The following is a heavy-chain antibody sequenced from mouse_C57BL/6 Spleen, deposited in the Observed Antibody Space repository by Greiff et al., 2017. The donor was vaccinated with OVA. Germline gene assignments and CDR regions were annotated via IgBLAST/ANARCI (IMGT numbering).Heavy chain of an antibody. CDR3: AREIGDFTGYFDD. J-gene: IGHJ2*01. CDR1: GYTFTSSW. V-gene: IGHV1-64*01. CDR2: IHPNSGST. Sequence: QVQLQQPGAELVKPGASVKLSCKASGYTFTSSWMHWVKQRPGQGLEWIGMIHPNSGSTNYNEKFKSKATLTVDKSSSTAYMQLSSLTSEDSAVYYCAREIGDFTGYFDDWGQGTTLTVSS.